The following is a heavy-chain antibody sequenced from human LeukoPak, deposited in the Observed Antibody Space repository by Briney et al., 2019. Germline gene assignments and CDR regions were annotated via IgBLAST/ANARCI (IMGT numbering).Heavy chain of an antibody. D-gene: IGHD5-12*01. CDR3: ARGWPGYTSPLDY. CDR2: ISYDGSNK. CDR1: GFTFSSYA. V-gene: IGHV3-30*04. J-gene: IGHJ4*02. Sequence: GGSLRLSCAASGFTFSSYAMHWVRQAPGKGLEWVAVISYDGSNKYYADSVKGRFTISRDNSKNTLYLQMNSLRAEDTAVYYCARGWPGYTSPLDYWGQGILVAVSS.